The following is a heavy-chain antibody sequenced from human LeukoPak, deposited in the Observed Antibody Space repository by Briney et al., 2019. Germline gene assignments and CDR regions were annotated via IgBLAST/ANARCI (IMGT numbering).Heavy chain of an antibody. Sequence: GGSLRLSCAASGFTFSSHAMSWVRQAPGKGLEWVSAISGSGGSTYYADSVKGRFTISRDNSKNTLYLQMNSLRAEDTAVYYCANIPRITMVQGVIPDYWGQGTLVTVSS. CDR3: ANIPRITMVQGVIPDY. V-gene: IGHV3-23*01. D-gene: IGHD3-10*01. J-gene: IGHJ4*02. CDR1: GFTFSSHA. CDR2: ISGSGGST.